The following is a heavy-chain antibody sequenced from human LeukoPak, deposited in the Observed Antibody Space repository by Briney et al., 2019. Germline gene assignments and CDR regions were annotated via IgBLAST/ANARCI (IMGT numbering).Heavy chain of an antibody. CDR2: IAWNGGTT. J-gene: IGHJ5*02. Sequence: GGSLRLSCAASGFTFDDYGMTWVRQAPGKGLEWVSGIAWNGGTTAYGDSVKGRFSISRDNAKNSLYLQMNSLRAEDTALYYCAREVALGWFDPWGQGTLVTVSS. CDR3: AREVALGWFDP. CDR1: GFTFDDYG. D-gene: IGHD7-27*01. V-gene: IGHV3-20*04.